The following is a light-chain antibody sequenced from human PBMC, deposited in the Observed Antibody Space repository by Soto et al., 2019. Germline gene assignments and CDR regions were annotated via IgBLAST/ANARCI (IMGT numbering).Light chain of an antibody. J-gene: IGKJ4*01. V-gene: IGKV1-12*01. Sequence: DIQMTQSPSSVSAPVGDRVTITCRASQGISSRLAWYQQKPGKAPKLLIYTASSLQSGVPSRFSGSGSGTDFTLTTSSLQREDFATYYCQQANSFPLTFGGGTKVDIK. CDR1: QGISSR. CDR3: QQANSFPLT. CDR2: TAS.